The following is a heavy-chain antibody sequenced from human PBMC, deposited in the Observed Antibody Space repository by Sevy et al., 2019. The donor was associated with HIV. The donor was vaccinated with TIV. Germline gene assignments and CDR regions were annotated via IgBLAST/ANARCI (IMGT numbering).Heavy chain of an antibody. V-gene: IGHV3-30*03. CDR1: GFTFSSYG. Sequence: GGSLRLSCAASGFTFSSYGMHWFRQAPGKGLEWVAVIAKYGSNELYGESVTGRFTISRDNSKNTLYLQMSSLKDEDTAVYYCAREKGLTTIDYGMDVWGQGTTVTVSS. CDR2: IAKYGSNE. CDR3: AREKGLTTIDYGMDV. J-gene: IGHJ6*02. D-gene: IGHD4-17*01.